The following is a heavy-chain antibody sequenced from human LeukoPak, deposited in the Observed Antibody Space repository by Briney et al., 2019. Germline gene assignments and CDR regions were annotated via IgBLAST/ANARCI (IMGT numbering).Heavy chain of an antibody. CDR2: ISYDGSNK. Sequence: GGSLRLSCAASGFTFSSYGMHWVRQAPGKGLEWVAVISYDGSNKYYADSVKGRFTISRDNSKNTLYLQMNSLRAEDTAVYYCAKPLSYGYDYFDYWGQGTLVTVSS. D-gene: IGHD5-18*01. CDR1: GFTFSSYG. V-gene: IGHV3-30*18. J-gene: IGHJ4*02. CDR3: AKPLSYGYDYFDY.